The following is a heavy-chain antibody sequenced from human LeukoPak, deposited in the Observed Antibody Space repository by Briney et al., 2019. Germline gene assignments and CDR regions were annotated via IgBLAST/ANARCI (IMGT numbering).Heavy chain of an antibody. J-gene: IGHJ5*02. CDR2: IHRGGST. CDR1: GASISSYY. V-gene: IGHV4-4*07. CDR3: ARDPSSWFDP. Sequence: PPETLSLICTVSGASISSYYWSWTRHPAGEGLEWIGRIHRGGSTTFNPSLKSRVTMSVDTSKNQFSLKLSSVNAADTAVYYCARDPSSWFDPWGQGTLVIVSS.